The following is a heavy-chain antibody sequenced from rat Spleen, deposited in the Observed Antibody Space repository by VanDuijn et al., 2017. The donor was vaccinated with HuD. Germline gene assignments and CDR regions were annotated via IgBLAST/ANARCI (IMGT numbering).Heavy chain of an antibody. Sequence: QVQLKESGPGLVQPSQTLSLTCTVSGFSLSNYGVIWVRQPPGKGLDWMGMMWSGGTTDYNSALKSRLSISRDTSKNQVFLEINSLQSEDTATYYCARGGFFRYWGQGVMVTVSS. V-gene: IGHV2-13*01. J-gene: IGHJ2*01. D-gene: IGHD1-6*01. CDR2: MWSGGTT. CDR3: ARGGFFRY. CDR1: GFSLSNYG.